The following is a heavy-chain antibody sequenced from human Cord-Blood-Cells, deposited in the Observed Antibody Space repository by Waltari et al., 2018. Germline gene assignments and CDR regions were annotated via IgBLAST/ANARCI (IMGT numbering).Heavy chain of an antibody. CDR1: GYTLTELS. V-gene: IGHV1-24*01. CDR3: ATVWGIREPGCFDI. Sequence: QVQLVQSGAEVKKPGASVKVSCKVSGYTLTELSMHWVRQAPGKGLEWMGGCDPEDGETIYAQKFQGRVTMTEETSTDTAYMELSSLRSEDTAVYYCATVWGIREPGCFDIWGQGTMVTVSS. J-gene: IGHJ3*02. CDR2: CDPEDGET. D-gene: IGHD3-10*01.